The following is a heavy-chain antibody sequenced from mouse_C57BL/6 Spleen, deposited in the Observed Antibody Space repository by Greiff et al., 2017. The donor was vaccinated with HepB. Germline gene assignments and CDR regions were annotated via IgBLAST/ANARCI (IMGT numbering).Heavy chain of an antibody. J-gene: IGHJ1*03. CDR1: GYTFTSYT. V-gene: IGHV1-4*01. CDR3: ARWRDYGSSYGYFDV. CDR2: INPSSGYT. Sequence: VQLQQSVAELARPGASVKMSCKASGYTFTSYTMHWVKQRPGQGLEWIGYINPSSGYTKYNQKFKDKATLTADKSSSTAYMQLSSLTSEDSAVYYCARWRDYGSSYGYFDVWGTGTTVTVSS. D-gene: IGHD1-1*01.